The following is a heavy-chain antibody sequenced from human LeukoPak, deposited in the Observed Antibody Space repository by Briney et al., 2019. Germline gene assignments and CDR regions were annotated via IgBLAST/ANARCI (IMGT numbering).Heavy chain of an antibody. Sequence: SVKVSCKASGGTFSSYAISWVRQAPGQGLEWMGGIVPMFGTPKYAQKFQGRVTITADESTSTAYMELTSLRSEDTAVYYCARDSSEFRSLIPHWGQGTLVTVSS. CDR3: ARDSSEFRSLIPH. CDR1: GGTFSSYA. CDR2: IVPMFGTP. J-gene: IGHJ1*01. D-gene: IGHD2-21*01. V-gene: IGHV1-69*13.